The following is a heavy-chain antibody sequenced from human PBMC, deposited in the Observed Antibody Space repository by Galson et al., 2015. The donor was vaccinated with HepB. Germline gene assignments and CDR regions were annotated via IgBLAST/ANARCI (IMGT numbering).Heavy chain of an antibody. D-gene: IGHD3-22*01. CDR3: TPPPYYYDSSGYFGVDY. Sequence: SLRLSCAASGFTFGDYAMSWVRQAPGKGLEWVGFIRSKAYGGTTEYAASVKGRFTISRDDSKSIAYLQMNSLKTEDTAVYYCTPPPYYYDSSGYFGVDYWGQGTLVTVSS. CDR2: IRSKAYGGTT. CDR1: GFTFGDYA. J-gene: IGHJ4*02. V-gene: IGHV3-49*04.